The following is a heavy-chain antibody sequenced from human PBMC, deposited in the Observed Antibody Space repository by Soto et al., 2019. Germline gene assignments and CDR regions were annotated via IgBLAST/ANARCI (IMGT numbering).Heavy chain of an antibody. CDR2: IWYDGSNK. V-gene: IGHV3-33*01. CDR3: ATDFYGSGSEPPFDY. CDR1: GFTFSSYG. J-gene: IGHJ4*02. D-gene: IGHD3-10*01. Sequence: QVQLVESGGGVVQPGTSLRLSCAASGFTFSSYGMHWVRQAPGKGLEWVAVIWYDGSNKYYADSLKGRFTISRDNSKNTLYLQMSNLRADDTAVYYCATDFYGSGSEPPFDYWVQGTLVTVSS.